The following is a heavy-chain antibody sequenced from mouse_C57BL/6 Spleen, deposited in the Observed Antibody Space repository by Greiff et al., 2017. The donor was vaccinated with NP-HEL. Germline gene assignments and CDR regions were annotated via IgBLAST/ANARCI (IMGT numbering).Heavy chain of an antibody. D-gene: IGHD1-1*01. CDR3: GRAGITTVVAGAMDY. V-gene: IGHV5-4*03. Sequence: EVMLVESGGGLVKPGGSLKLSCAASGFTFSSYAMSWVRQTPEKRLEWVATISDGGSYTYYPDNVKGRFTISRDNAKNNLYLQMSHLKSEDTAMYYCGRAGITTVVAGAMDYWGQGTSVTVSS. CDR2: ISDGGSYT. J-gene: IGHJ4*01. CDR1: GFTFSSYA.